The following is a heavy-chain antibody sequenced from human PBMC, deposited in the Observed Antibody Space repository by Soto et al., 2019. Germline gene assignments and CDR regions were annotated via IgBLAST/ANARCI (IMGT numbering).Heavy chain of an antibody. CDR3: ASRHSSPYCDY. CDR2: IYYSGST. CDR1: GGSISSGDYY. V-gene: IGHV4-30-4*01. Sequence: QVQLLESGPGLVKSSQTLSLTCTVSGGSISSGDYYWSWIRQPPGKGLEWIGSIYYSGSTYYNPSLKSRVTLSVDTCKNQFSRKLSSGTAADTAVYYCASRHSSPYCDYWGQGTLVTVSS. J-gene: IGHJ4*02. D-gene: IGHD6-13*01.